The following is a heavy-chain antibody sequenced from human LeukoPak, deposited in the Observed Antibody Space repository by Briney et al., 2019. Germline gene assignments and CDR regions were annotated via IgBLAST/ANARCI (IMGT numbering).Heavy chain of an antibody. V-gene: IGHV4-31*03. CDR2: IYYSGST. D-gene: IGHD5-12*01. J-gene: IGHJ4*02. CDR3: ARDARRSGYDLGLFDY. CDR1: GGSISSGGYY. Sequence: SETLSLTCTVSGGSISSGGYYWSWLRQHPGQGLEWIGYIYYSGSTYYNPSLKSRVTISVDTSKNQFSLKLSSVTAADTAVYYCARDARRSGYDLGLFDYWGQGTLVTVSS.